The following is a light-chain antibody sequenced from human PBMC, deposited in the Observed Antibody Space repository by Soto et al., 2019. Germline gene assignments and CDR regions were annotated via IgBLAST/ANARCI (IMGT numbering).Light chain of an antibody. Sequence: IVLTPSPGTLSMSPGERATLSCRASQSVSSRYVAWHQQKPGQAPRLLLSGATNRATGIPDRFSGSGSGTDFTLTISRLEPEDFAVYYCQQYSNSPFTFGPGTKVEIK. V-gene: IGKV3-20*01. CDR3: QQYSNSPFT. J-gene: IGKJ3*01. CDR2: GAT. CDR1: QSVSSRY.